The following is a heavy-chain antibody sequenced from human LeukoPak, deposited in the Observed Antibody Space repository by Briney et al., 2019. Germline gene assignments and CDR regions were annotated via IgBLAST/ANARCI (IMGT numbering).Heavy chain of an antibody. CDR1: GFTFSNYA. CDR3: AKGPITARPYYFDY. V-gene: IGHV3-23*01. J-gene: IGHJ4*02. CDR2: IGGSGGTT. Sequence: GGSLRLSCAASGFTFSNYAMSWVRQAPGKGLEWVSAIGGSGGTTYYADSVKGRFTISRDNSKNTLYLQMNSLRAEDTAVYYCAKGPITARPYYFDYWGQGTLVTVSS.